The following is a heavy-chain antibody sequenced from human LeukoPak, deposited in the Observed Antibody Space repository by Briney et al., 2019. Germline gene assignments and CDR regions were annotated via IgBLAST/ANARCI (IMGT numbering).Heavy chain of an antibody. CDR3: AKAGIAVPATPEY. CDR1: GFTFSSYA. V-gene: IGHV3-23*01. D-gene: IGHD6-19*01. CDR2: ISSSGGTT. Sequence: GGSLRLSCAASGFTFSSYAMICVRQAPGKGLEWVSVISSSGGTTYYSDSVKGRFIISRDNSKNTLYLQMNSLRAEDTAVYYCAKAGIAVPATPEYWGQGTLVTVSS. J-gene: IGHJ4*02.